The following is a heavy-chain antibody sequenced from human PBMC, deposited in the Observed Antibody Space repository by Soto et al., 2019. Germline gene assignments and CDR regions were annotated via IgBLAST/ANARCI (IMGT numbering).Heavy chain of an antibody. Sequence: GGSLRLSCAASGFTFSSYEMNWDRQAPRKGLELVSYISSSGSTIYYADSVKGRFTISRDNAKNSLYLQMNSLRAEDTAVYYCARMIFPYYYDSSGYPNWFDPWGQGTLVTVPQ. V-gene: IGHV3-48*03. CDR2: ISSSGSTI. CDR3: ARMIFPYYYDSSGYPNWFDP. D-gene: IGHD3-22*01. J-gene: IGHJ5*02. CDR1: GFTFSSYE.